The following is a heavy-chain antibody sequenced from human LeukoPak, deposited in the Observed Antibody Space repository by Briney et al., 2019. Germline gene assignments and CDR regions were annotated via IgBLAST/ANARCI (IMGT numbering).Heavy chain of an antibody. CDR1: GGSISSSSYS. Sequence: PSETLSLTCSVSGGSISSSSYSWGWIRQPPGKGLEWIGSIYHSGSTYYNPSLKSRVTISVDTSKNQFSLKLSSVTAADTAVYYCARVGIIVGAHRAHWFDPWGQGTLVTVSS. CDR2: IYHSGST. V-gene: IGHV4-39*07. J-gene: IGHJ5*02. D-gene: IGHD1-26*01. CDR3: ARVGIIVGAHRAHWFDP.